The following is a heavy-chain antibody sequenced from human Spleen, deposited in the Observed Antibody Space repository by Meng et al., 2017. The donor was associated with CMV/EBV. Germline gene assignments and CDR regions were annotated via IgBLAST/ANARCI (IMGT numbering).Heavy chain of an antibody. CDR2: MYHNGIS. V-gene: IGHV4-59*01. J-gene: IGHJ5*02. CDR3: ARYYCTGSSCYRTNWFDT. D-gene: IGHD2-8*02. Sequence: SINSYYWSWIRQPPGKGLEWIGYMYHNGISNYNPSLESRVTISLDASKNQVSLKLSSVTAADTAVYYCARYYCTGSSCYRTNWFDTWGQGTLVTVSS. CDR1: SINSYY.